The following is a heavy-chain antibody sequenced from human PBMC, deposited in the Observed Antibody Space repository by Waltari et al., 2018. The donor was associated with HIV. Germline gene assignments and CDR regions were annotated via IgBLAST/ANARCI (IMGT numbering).Heavy chain of an antibody. CDR1: GYTFTSYD. V-gene: IGHV1-8*01. CDR2: MNPNSGNT. CDR3: ARPGNQYYYYGMDV. Sequence: QVQLVQSGAEVKKHGASVKVSCKASGYTFTSYDLNWVRQATGQGIEWMGWMNPNSGNTGYAQKFQGRVTMTRNTSISTAYMELSSLRSEDTAVYYCARPGNQYYYYGMDVWGQGTTVTVSS. J-gene: IGHJ6*02.